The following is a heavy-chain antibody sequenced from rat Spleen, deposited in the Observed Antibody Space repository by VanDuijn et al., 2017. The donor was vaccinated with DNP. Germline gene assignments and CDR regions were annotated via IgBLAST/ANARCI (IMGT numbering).Heavy chain of an antibody. CDR2: ISYEGSNT. V-gene: IGHV5-22*01. J-gene: IGHJ1*01. CDR3: ARQYNSGYWYFDF. Sequence: EVQLVESGGGLVQPGRSLKLSCAASGFTFSDFNMAWVRQAPKKGLELVAYISYEGSNTYCGDSVKRRLTISRDNAKSPLYLQMNSLRSEDTATYYCARQYNSGYWYFDFWGPGTMVTVSS. D-gene: IGHD4-3*01. CDR1: GFTFSDFN.